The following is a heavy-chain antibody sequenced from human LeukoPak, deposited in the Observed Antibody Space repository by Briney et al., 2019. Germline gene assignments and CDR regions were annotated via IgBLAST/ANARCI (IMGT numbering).Heavy chain of an antibody. J-gene: IGHJ4*02. CDR2: ISSSGSTI. D-gene: IGHD5-18*01. CDR1: GFTFNSYE. Sequence: GGSLRLSCAASGFTFNSYEMNWVRQAPGKGLEWVSYISSSGSTIYYADSVKGRFTISRDNAKNTLYLQMNNLRGEDTALYYCSKAGDTNYYRYGDYWGQGTLVTVSS. CDR3: SKAGDTNYYRYGDY. V-gene: IGHV3-48*03.